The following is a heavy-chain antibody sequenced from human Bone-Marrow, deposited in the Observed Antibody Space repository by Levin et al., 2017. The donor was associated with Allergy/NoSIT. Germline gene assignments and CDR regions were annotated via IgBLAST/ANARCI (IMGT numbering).Heavy chain of an antibody. CDR3: ARWTGFADGMDV. Sequence: PGESLKISCKSSGYTFSANYLQWVRQAPGQGLEWMGWINPNSGYIKYAQKFRGRVTLTRDSSISTAYMELNRLTFDDTAVYYCARWTGFADGMDVWGQGTTVTVAS. CDR1: GYTFSANY. J-gene: IGHJ6*02. D-gene: IGHD3/OR15-3a*01. CDR2: INPNSGYI. V-gene: IGHV1-2*02.